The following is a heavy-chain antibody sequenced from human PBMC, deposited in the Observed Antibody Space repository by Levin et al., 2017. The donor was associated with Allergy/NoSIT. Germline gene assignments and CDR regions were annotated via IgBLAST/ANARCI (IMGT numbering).Heavy chain of an antibody. J-gene: IGHJ4*02. CDR3: TSHRYSGGWCDY. CDR1: KFTFGDYP. D-gene: IGHD6-19*01. V-gene: IGHV3-49*04. CDR2: IRSNAYGGTT. Sequence: PGESLKISCTASKFTFGDYPMSWVRHAPGKGLEWVGFIRSNAYGGTTEYAASVKGRFTISRDDSKSIAYLQMNSLKTEDTAVYYCTSHRYSGGWCDYWGQGTLVTVSS.